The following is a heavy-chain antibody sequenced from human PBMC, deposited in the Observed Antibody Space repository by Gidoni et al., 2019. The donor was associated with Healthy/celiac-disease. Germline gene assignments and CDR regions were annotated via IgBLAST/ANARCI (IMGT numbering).Heavy chain of an antibody. CDR3: AGDIWPALLLDYYYGMDV. CDR1: GFTFSSYS. CDR2: ISSSSSTI. D-gene: IGHD3-10*01. J-gene: IGHJ6*02. V-gene: IGHV3-48*01. Sequence: EVQLVESGGGLVQPGGSLRLSCAASGFTFSSYSMNWVRQAPGKGLEWVSYISSSSSTIYYADSVKGRFTISRDNAKNSMYLQMNSLRAEDTAVYYCAGDIWPALLLDYYYGMDVWGQGTTVTVSS.